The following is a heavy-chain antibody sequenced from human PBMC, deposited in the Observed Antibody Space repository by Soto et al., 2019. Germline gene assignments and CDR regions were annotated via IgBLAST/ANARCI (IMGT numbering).Heavy chain of an antibody. J-gene: IGHJ4*01. CDR2: INPNAGST. CDR3: ARDWCAGAYWDGDCSLSTDY. CDR1: XYTXXXXX. Sequence: ASVRVSXXXSXYTXXXXXMXXLRQAPGQGLEWMGIINPNAGSTNYARRFQGRVTMTRDTSTNTVYMELINLRSQDTAVYYCARDWCAGAYWDGDCSLSTDYWG. V-gene: IGHV1-46*01. D-gene: IGHD2-21*02.